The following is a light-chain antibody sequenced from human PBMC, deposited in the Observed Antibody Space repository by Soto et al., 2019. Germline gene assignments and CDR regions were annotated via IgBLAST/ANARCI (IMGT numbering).Light chain of an antibody. Sequence: QSALTQPASVSESPGQSITISCTGTSSDVGSYEFVSWYQQYPGKAPKLMIYEGSKRPSGVSDRFSGSKSGNTASLTISGLQAEDEADYFCCSYSTSNTHNYVFGTGTKLTVL. CDR2: EGS. V-gene: IGLV2-14*02. J-gene: IGLJ1*01. CDR1: SSDVGSYEF. CDR3: CSYSTSNTHNYV.